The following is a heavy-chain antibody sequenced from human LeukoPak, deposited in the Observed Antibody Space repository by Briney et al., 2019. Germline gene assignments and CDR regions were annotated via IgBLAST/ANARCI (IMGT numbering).Heavy chain of an antibody. CDR1: GYSFTSYW. CDR3: ARVGYCSGGSCYSDFENWFDP. CDR2: IYPGDSDT. Sequence: PGESLKISCKGSGYSFTSYWIGWVRQMPGKGLEWMGIIYPGDSDTTYSPSFQGQVTISADKSISTAYLQWRSLKASDTAMYYCARVGYCSGGSCYSDFENWFDPWGRGTLVTVSS. J-gene: IGHJ5*02. V-gene: IGHV5-51*01. D-gene: IGHD2-15*01.